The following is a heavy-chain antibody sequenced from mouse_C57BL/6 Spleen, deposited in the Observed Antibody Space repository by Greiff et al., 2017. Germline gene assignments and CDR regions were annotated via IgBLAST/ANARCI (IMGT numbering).Heavy chain of an antibody. J-gene: IGHJ1*03. D-gene: IGHD1-2*01. CDR3: ARGGLLRLWYFDV. CDR2: LLPGSGST. V-gene: IGHV1-9*01. CDR1: GYTFTGYW. Sequence: VQLQQSGAELMKPGASVKLSCKATGYTFTGYWIEWVKQRPGHGLEWLGELLPGSGSTNYNEKFKGKATFTADTSSNTAYMQLSSLTTEESAIYYCARGGLLRLWYFDVWGTGTTVTVSS.